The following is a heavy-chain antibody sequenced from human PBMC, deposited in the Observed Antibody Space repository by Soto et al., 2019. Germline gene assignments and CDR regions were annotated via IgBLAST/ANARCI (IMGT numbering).Heavy chain of an antibody. Sequence: PSETLSLTCTVSGGSISSYYWSWIRQPPGKGLEWIGYIYYSGSTNYNPSLKSRVTISVDTSKNQFSLKLSSVTAADTAVYYCARAGRYYDGSGYDFDYWGQGTLVTVSS. CDR1: GGSISSYY. J-gene: IGHJ4*02. CDR2: IYYSGST. CDR3: ARAGRYYDGSGYDFDY. D-gene: IGHD3-22*01. V-gene: IGHV4-59*01.